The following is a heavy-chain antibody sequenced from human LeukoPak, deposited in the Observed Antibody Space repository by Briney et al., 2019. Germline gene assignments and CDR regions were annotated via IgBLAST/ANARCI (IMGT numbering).Heavy chain of an antibody. J-gene: IGHJ4*02. D-gene: IGHD1-26*01. CDR1: GFTFSSYG. Sequence: GGSLRLSCAASGFTFSSYGMHWDRQAPGKGLEWVAVISYDGSNKYYADSVKGRFTISRDNSKNTLYLQMNSLRAEDTAVYYCAKDARWELPHFDYWGQGTLVTVSS. CDR3: AKDARWELPHFDY. V-gene: IGHV3-30*18. CDR2: ISYDGSNK.